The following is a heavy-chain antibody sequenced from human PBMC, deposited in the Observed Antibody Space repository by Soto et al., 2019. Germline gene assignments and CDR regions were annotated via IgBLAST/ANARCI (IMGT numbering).Heavy chain of an antibody. CDR2: ISGSGEMT. D-gene: IGHD1-1*01. CDR3: ARPEMTYNWND. CDR1: GFTFRGDA. Sequence: EVQLLESGGDLVQPGGSLRLACAASGFTFRGDAMSWVRQAPGKGLEWVSSISGSGEMTHYAESVKGRFTISRDNSKNTLYLQRESLRAEDPALYYCARPEMTYNWNDWGQGPLVTVSS. J-gene: IGHJ4*02. V-gene: IGHV3-23*01.